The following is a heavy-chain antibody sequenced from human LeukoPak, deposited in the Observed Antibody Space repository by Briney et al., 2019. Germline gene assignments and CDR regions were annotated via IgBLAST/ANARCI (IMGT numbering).Heavy chain of an antibody. CDR2: ISGSGGST. V-gene: IGHV3-23*01. CDR3: AIAGDILTGYYTSNPGEYFQH. CDR1: GFTVSSYA. Sequence: GGSLRLSCAASGFTVSSYAMSWVRQAPGKGLEWDSAISGSGGSTYYADSVKGRFTISRDNSKNTLYLQMNSLRAEDTAVYYCAIAGDILTGYYTSNPGEYFQHWGQGTLVTVSS. J-gene: IGHJ1*01. D-gene: IGHD3-9*01.